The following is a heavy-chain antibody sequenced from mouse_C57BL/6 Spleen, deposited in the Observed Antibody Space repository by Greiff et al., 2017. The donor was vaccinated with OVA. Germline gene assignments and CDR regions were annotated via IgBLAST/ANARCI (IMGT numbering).Heavy chain of an antibody. Sequence: EVKLVESEGGLVQPGSSMKLSCTASGFTFSDYYMAWVRQVPEKGLEWVANINYDGSSTYYLDSLKSRFIISRDNAKNILYLQMSSLTSEDTATYYCARDPGAMDYWGQGTSVTVSS. CDR1: GFTFSDYY. CDR2: INYDGSST. J-gene: IGHJ4*01. V-gene: IGHV5-16*01. CDR3: ARDPGAMDY.